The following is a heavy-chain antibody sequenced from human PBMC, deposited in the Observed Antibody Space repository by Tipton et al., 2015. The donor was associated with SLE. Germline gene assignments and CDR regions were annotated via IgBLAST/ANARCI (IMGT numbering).Heavy chain of an antibody. CDR3: ARDKGYDSSGYYYLDY. V-gene: IGHV4-31*03. D-gene: IGHD3-22*01. Sequence: TLSLTCTISGGSISSGDYYWSWIRQHPGKGLEWIGYIYYSGSTYYNPSLKSRVIISVDTSKNQFSLKLSSVTAADTAVYYCARDKGYDSSGYYYLDYWGQGTLVTVSS. J-gene: IGHJ4*02. CDR1: GGSISSGDYY. CDR2: IYYSGST.